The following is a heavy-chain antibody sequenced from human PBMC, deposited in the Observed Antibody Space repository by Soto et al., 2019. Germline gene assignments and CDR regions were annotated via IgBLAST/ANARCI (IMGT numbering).Heavy chain of an antibody. CDR1: GFTFSSYA. D-gene: IGHD3-3*01. Sequence: QVQLVESGGGVVQPGRSLRLSCAASGFTFSSYAMHWVRQAPGKGLEWVAVISYDGSNKYYADSVKGRFTISRDNSKNTLYLQMNSLRAEDTAVYYCASSPPCGRSGYYTAVNDAFDIWGQGTMVTVSS. CDR3: ASSPPCGRSGYYTAVNDAFDI. V-gene: IGHV3-30-3*01. J-gene: IGHJ3*02. CDR2: ISYDGSNK.